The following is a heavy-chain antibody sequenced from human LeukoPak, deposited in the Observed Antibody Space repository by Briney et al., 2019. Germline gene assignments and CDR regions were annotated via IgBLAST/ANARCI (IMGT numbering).Heavy chain of an antibody. CDR2: IHIYRGNT. CDR1: GYSSTNYG. D-gene: IGHD4-23*01. V-gene: IGHV1-18*01. CDR3: ARGYGDYGGSVDY. J-gene: IGHJ4*02. Sequence: ASVKVSCKASGYSSTNYGISWVRQAPGQGLEWMGWIHIYRGNTNYAQKFQGRVTMTRDTSTSTVYMELSSLRSEDTAVYYCARGYGDYGGSVDYWGQGTLVTVSS.